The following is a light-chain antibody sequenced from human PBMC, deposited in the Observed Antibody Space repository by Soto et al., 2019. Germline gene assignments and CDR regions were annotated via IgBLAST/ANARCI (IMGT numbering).Light chain of an antibody. V-gene: IGKV1-5*01. CDR3: QQYNSYSSYT. Sequence: DIQMTQSPSTLSASVGDRVTITCRASQSISSWLAWYQQKPGKAPKLLIYDASSLESGVPSRFSSSGSGTEFTLTISSLQPDDFATYYCQQYNSYSSYTFGQGTKLEIK. CDR1: QSISSW. CDR2: DAS. J-gene: IGKJ2*01.